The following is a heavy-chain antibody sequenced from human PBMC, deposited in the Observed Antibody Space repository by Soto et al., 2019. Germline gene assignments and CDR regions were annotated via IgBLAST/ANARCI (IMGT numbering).Heavy chain of an antibody. D-gene: IGHD6-13*01. J-gene: IGHJ5*02. V-gene: IGHV3-23*01. Sequence: GVSLRLSCSASGFTFSSYAMSWVRQAPGKGLEWVSAISVSGGSTYYADSVKCRFTISRDNSKNTLYLQMNSLRTEDTAVYYCAKYRGKAAGSWFDPWGQGTLVTVSS. CDR1: GFTFSSYA. CDR3: AKYRGKAAGSWFDP. CDR2: ISVSGGST.